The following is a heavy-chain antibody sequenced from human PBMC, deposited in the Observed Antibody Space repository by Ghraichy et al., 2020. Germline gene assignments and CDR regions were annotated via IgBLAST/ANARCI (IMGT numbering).Heavy chain of an antibody. CDR2: IRYHGSNK. Sequence: GGSLRLSCAASGFNFTNYGMHWVRQAPGKGLEWVAFIRYHGSNKYYADSVKGRFTISRDNSKNTMSLHMNSLRPEDTAVYYCAKDLYAKVRGLIFPYFDYWGQGTLVTVSS. CDR3: AKDLYAKVRGLIFPYFDY. CDR1: GFNFTNYG. J-gene: IGHJ4*02. V-gene: IGHV3-30*02. D-gene: IGHD3-10*01.